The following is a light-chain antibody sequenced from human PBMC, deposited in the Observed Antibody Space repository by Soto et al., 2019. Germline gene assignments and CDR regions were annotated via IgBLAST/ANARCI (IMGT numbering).Light chain of an antibody. CDR3: MCYAGGNNWV. Sequence: QSALTQPPSASGSPGQSVTISCTGTSSDVGTHGYVSWYQQHAGKAPKVMIYDVTKRPSGVPDRFSGSKSANTASLTVSGLQAEDEADYYCMCYAGGNNWVFGGGTKVTVL. V-gene: IGLV2-8*01. J-gene: IGLJ3*02. CDR2: DVT. CDR1: SSDVGTHGY.